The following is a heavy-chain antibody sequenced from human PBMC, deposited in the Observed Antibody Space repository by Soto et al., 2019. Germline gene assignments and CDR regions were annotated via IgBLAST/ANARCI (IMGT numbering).Heavy chain of an antibody. Sequence: QVQLVESGGGVVQPGRSLRLSCAASGFTFSSYGMHWVRQAPGKGLEWVAVIWYDGSNKYYADSVKGRFTISRDNSKNTLYLQMNSLRAEDTAVYYCARVERGTGGMDVWGQGTTVTVSS. CDR3: ARVERGTGGMDV. J-gene: IGHJ6*02. CDR1: GFTFSSYG. D-gene: IGHD3-16*01. V-gene: IGHV3-30*19. CDR2: IWYDGSNK.